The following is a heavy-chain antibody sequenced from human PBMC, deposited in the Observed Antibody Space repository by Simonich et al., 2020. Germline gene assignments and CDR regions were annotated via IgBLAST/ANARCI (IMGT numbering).Heavy chain of an antibody. Sequence: QVQLQQWVAGLLKPSETLSLTCAVYGGSFSGYYWSWIRQPPGKGLEWIGEINHSGRTNSNPSLKIRVTISVDTSKNQFSLKLSSVTAADTAVYYCARGLIGGSYYYWGQGTLVTVSS. V-gene: IGHV4-34*01. D-gene: IGHD1-26*01. CDR2: INHSGRT. J-gene: IGHJ4*02. CDR1: GGSFSGYY. CDR3: ARGLIGGSYYY.